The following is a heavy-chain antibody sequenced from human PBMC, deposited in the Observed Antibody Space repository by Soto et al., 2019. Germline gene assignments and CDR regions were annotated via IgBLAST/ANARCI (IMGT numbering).Heavy chain of an antibody. D-gene: IGHD3-10*01. Sequence: EVQLVESGGGSVQPGGSLRLSCAASGFTFSSYRMHWVRQVPGKGLVWLSRIDRDGSTTAYADSVKGRFTISRDNARNTLYLQMNSLRVEDTAVYYCARGSHSSGDYWGQGTLVTVSS. CDR2: IDRDGSTT. J-gene: IGHJ4*02. CDR3: ARGSHSSGDY. V-gene: IGHV3-74*01. CDR1: GFTFSSYR.